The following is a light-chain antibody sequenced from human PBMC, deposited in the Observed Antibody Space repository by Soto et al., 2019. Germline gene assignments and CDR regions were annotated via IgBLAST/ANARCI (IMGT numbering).Light chain of an antibody. CDR1: QRISSH. CDR2: DAS. Sequence: EIVLTQSPVTLSLSTGERVTLSCRASQRISSHLAWYQQKPGRAPRLLIYDASNRATGIPAKFSGSGSETDFTLTISSLEPEDFAVYYCQQRNSWPFTFGEGTKVEIK. CDR3: QQRNSWPFT. V-gene: IGKV3-11*01. J-gene: IGKJ4*01.